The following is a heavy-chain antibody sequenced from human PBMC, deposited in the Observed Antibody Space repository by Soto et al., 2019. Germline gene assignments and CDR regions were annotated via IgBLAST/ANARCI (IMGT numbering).Heavy chain of an antibody. V-gene: IGHV3-30-3*01. CDR1: RFTFNSYA. Sequence: QVQLVESGGGVVQLGRSLRLSCAASRFTFNSYAVHWVRQAPGKGLEWVAVISSDRSHKYYADSVEGRFTISRDNSQNTLFLQMNSLRAEDTAVYYCARALPSGSYFDYWDQGTLVTVSS. CDR2: ISSDRSHK. D-gene: IGHD1-26*01. CDR3: ARALPSGSYFDY. J-gene: IGHJ4*02.